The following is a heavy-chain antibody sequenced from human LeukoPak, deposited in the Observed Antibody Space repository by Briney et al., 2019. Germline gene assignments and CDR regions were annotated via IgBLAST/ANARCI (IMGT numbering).Heavy chain of an antibody. V-gene: IGHV4-59*01. CDR3: ARGYSYGAYWFDP. CDR2: IYYSGST. Sequence: SETLSLTCTVSGASISSYYWSWIRQPPGKGLEWIGYIYYSGSTSYNPSLKSRVTISVDTSKNQFSLKLSSVTAAGTAVYYCARGYSYGAYWFDPWGQGTLVTVSS. J-gene: IGHJ5*02. D-gene: IGHD5-18*01. CDR1: GASISSYY.